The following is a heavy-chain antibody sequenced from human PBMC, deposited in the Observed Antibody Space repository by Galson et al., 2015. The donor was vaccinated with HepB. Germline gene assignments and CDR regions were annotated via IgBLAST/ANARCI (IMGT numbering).Heavy chain of an antibody. J-gene: IGHJ6*02. CDR2: ISYSGTSQ. CDR1: GFNFVTSP. CDR3: AKEEAYSNSWIDSHFHHSMDV. V-gene: IGHV3-30*04. Sequence: ALRLSCAADGFNFVTSPMHCVRQAPGTGLQWVAVISYSGTSQYYADSVKGRFTISRDNSKNTLYLEINSLRAEDTALYFCAKEEAYSNSWIDSHFHHSMDVWGQGTTVTVSS. D-gene: IGHD4-11*01.